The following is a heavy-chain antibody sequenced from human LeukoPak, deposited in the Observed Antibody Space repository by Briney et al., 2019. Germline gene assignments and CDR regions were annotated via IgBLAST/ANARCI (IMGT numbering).Heavy chain of an antibody. CDR3: ARETNGYGGYAPQAPPLYYFDY. CDR1: GGSISSYY. V-gene: IGHV4-4*07. J-gene: IGHJ4*02. Sequence: PSETLSLTCTVPGGSISSYYWSWIRQPAGKGLEWIGRIYTSGSTNYNPSLKSRVAMSVDTSKNQFSLKLSSVTAADTAVYYCARETNGYGGYAPQAPPLYYFDYWGQGTLVTVSS. D-gene: IGHD5-12*01. CDR2: IYTSGST.